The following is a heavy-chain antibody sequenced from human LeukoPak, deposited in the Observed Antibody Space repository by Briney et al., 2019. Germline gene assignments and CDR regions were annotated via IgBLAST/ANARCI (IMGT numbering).Heavy chain of an antibody. Sequence: PGGSLGLSCAASGFTVSSNYMSWVRQAPGKGLEWVSVIYSGGSTYYADSVKGRFTISRDNSKNTLYLQMNSLRAEDTAVYYCARSGTTVVGGGYWGQGTLVTVSS. D-gene: IGHD4-17*01. CDR1: GFTVSSNY. CDR2: IYSGGST. CDR3: ARSGTTVVGGGY. V-gene: IGHV3-66*01. J-gene: IGHJ4*02.